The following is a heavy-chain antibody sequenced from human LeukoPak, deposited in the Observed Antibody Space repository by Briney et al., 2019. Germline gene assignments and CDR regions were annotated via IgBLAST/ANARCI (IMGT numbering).Heavy chain of an antibody. D-gene: IGHD3-22*01. CDR3: ARGVDEGDYYDSSGYYYFDY. J-gene: IGHJ4*02. Sequence: SETLSLTCTVSGGSISSSSYYWGWIRQPPGKGLEWIGSIYYSGSTYYNPSLKSRLTISVDTTKNQFSLKLSSVTAADTAVYYCARGVDEGDYYDSSGYYYFDYWGQGTLVTGSS. V-gene: IGHV4-39*01. CDR1: GGSISSSSYY. CDR2: IYYSGST.